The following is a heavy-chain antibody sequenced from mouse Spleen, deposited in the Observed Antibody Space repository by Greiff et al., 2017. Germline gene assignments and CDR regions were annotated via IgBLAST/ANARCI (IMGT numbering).Heavy chain of an antibody. V-gene: IGHV3-6*01. CDR3: ARSLNWAFDY. J-gene: IGHJ2*01. Sequence: VQLKESGPGLVKPSQSLSLTCSVTGYSITSGYYWNWIRQFPGNKLEWMGYISYDGSNNYNPSLKNRISITRDTSKNQFFLKLNSVTTEDTATYYCARSLNWAFDYWGQGTTLTVSS. D-gene: IGHD4-1*02. CDR1: GYSITSGYY. CDR2: ISYDGSN.